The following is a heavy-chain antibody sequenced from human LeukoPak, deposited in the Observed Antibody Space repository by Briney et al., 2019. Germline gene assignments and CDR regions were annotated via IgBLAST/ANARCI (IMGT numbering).Heavy chain of an antibody. CDR2: IYTSGST. CDR3: ARDLSDIVATINYYYGMDV. J-gene: IGHJ6*02. CDR1: GGSISSYY. Sequence: SETLSLTCTVSGGSISSYYWSWIRQPAGKGLEWIGRIYTSGSTNYNPSLKSRVTMSADTSKNQFSLKLSSVTAADTAVYYCARDLSDIVATINYYYGMDVWGQGTTVTVSS. D-gene: IGHD5-12*01. V-gene: IGHV4-4*07.